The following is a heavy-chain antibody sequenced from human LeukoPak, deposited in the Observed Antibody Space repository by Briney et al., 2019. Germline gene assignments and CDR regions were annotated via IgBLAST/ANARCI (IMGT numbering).Heavy chain of an antibody. CDR3: ARSRRWLQPTHFDY. V-gene: IGHV4-38-2*02. J-gene: IGHJ4*02. Sequence: SETLSLTCTVSGYSISSGYYWGWIRPPPGKGLEWIGSIYHSGSTNYNPSLKSRVTISVDTSKNQFSLKLSSVTAADTAVYYCARSRRWLQPTHFDYWGQGTLVTVSS. CDR2: IYHSGST. CDR1: GYSISSGYY. D-gene: IGHD5-24*01.